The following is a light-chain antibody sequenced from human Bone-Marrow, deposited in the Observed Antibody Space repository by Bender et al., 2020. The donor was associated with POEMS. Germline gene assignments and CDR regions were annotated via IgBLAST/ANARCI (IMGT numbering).Light chain of an antibody. CDR1: SGSIASNY. CDR3: QSRDSYSRV. V-gene: IGLV6-57*01. J-gene: IGLJ3*02. Sequence: FMLTQPHSVSGSPGKTVTISCTRSSGSIASNYVQWYQQRPGSSPTTVIYDDNQRPSGVPDRFSGSIDSSSNSASLTISGLRTEDEADYYCQSRDSYSRVFGGGTKLTVL. CDR2: DDN.